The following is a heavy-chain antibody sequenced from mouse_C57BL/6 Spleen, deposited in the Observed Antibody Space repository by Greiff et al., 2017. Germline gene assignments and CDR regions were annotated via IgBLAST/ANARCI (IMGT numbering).Heavy chain of an antibody. Sequence: EVQLVESGGGLVQPGGSLSLSCAASGFTFTDYYMSWVRQPPGKALEWLGFIRNKANGYTTEYSASVKGRFTISRDNSQSILYLQMNALRAEDSATYYCARYNWDVNYFDYWRQGTTLTVSS. CDR3: ARYNWDVNYFDY. D-gene: IGHD4-1*01. J-gene: IGHJ2*01. CDR2: IRNKANGYTT. V-gene: IGHV7-3*01. CDR1: GFTFTDYY.